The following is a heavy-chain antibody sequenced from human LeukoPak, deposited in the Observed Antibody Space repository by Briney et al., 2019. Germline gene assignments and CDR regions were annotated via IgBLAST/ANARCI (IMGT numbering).Heavy chain of an antibody. V-gene: IGHV3-23*01. CDR1: EFTFNNYA. J-gene: IGHJ4*02. CDR2: ISGSGGTT. D-gene: IGHD6-19*01. Sequence: GGSLRLSCAASEFTFNNYAMSWVRQAPGKGLEWVSTISGSGGTTYYADSVKGRFTISRDNSKNTLYLQMNCLRAEDTAVYYCARDRTDSSGWYVSSQYYFDYWGQGTLVTVSS. CDR3: ARDRTDSSGWYVSSQYYFDY.